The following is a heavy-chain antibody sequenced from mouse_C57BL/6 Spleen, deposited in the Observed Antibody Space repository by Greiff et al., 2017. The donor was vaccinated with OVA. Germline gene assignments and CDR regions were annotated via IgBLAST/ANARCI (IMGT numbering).Heavy chain of an antibody. V-gene: IGHV2-5*01. CDR2: IWRGGST. Sequence: VQLVESGPGLVQPSQSLSITCTVSGFSLTSYGVHWVRQSPGKGLEWLGVIWRGGSTDYNAAFMSRLSITKDNSKSQVFFKMNRLQADDTAIYYCAKNRDYYGSPYFDYWGQGTTLTVSS. D-gene: IGHD1-1*01. CDR1: GFSLTSYG. CDR3: AKNRDYYGSPYFDY. J-gene: IGHJ2*01.